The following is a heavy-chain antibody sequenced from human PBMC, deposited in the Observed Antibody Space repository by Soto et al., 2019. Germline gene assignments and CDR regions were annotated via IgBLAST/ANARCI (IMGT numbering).Heavy chain of an antibody. J-gene: IGHJ6*02. Sequence: SETLSLTCTVSGGSISSYYWSWIRQPPGKGLEWIGYIYYSGSTNYNPSLKSRVTISVDTSKNQFSLMLSSVTAADTAVYYCARALLRSDYYYYYGMDVWGQGTTVT. CDR2: IYYSGST. D-gene: IGHD3-3*01. CDR1: GGSISSYY. CDR3: ARALLRSDYYYYYGMDV. V-gene: IGHV4-59*01.